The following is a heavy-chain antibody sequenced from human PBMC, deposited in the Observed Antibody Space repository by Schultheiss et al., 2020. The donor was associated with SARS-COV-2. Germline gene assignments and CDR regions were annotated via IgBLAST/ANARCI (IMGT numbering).Heavy chain of an antibody. J-gene: IGHJ5*02. Sequence: ASVKVSCKASGYTFTSYGVSRVRQAPGQGLEWMGWISGYNGNTNYAQKLQDGVTMSTDTSTSTAYMELRSLRSDDTAVYYCAGGRECSGGSCSDRWFDPWGKGTL. CDR3: AGGRECSGGSCSDRWFDP. CDR2: ISGYNGNT. D-gene: IGHD2-15*01. CDR1: GYTFTSYG. V-gene: IGHV1-18*01.